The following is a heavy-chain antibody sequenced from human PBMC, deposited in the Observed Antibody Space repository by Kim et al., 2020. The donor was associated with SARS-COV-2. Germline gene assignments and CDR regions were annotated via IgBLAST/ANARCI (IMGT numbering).Heavy chain of an antibody. CDR1: GFTFSSYW. D-gene: IGHD3-9*01. J-gene: IGHJ4*02. CDR2: IKQDGSEK. Sequence: GGSLRLSCAASGFTFSSYWMSWVRQAPGKGLEWVANIKQDGSEKYYVDSVKGRFTISRDNAKNSLYLQMNSLRAEDTAVYYCARDPLYDILTGVNYWGQGTLVTVSS. V-gene: IGHV3-7*03. CDR3: ARDPLYDILTGVNY.